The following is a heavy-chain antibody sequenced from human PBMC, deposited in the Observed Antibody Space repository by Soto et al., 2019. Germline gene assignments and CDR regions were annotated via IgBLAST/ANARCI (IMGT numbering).Heavy chain of an antibody. CDR3: ARTQLWLPFDY. V-gene: IGHV4-61*01. D-gene: IGHD5-18*01. CDR1: GGSVSSGSYY. J-gene: IGHJ4*02. CDR2: IYYSGST. Sequence: SETLSLTCTVSGGSVSSGSYYWSWIRQPPGKGLEWIGYIYYSGSTNYNPSLKSRVTISVDTSKNQFSLKLSSVTAADTAVYYCARTQLWLPFDYWGQGTLVTVSS.